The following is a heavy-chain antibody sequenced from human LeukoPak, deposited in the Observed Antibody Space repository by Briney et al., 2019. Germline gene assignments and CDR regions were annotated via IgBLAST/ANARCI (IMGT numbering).Heavy chain of an antibody. D-gene: IGHD3-10*01. CDR1: GGSFSGYY. CDR2: IHHSGGT. J-gene: IGHJ4*02. CDR3: ARATASGSGRAYDH. Sequence: PSETLSLTCAVYGGSFSGYYWSWIRQPPGKRLEWIGEIHHSGGTNSNPSLKNRLTMSIDMSKNQLSLKLKSVTAADTAVYYCARATASGSGRAYDHWAQGNLVPVSS. V-gene: IGHV4-34*01.